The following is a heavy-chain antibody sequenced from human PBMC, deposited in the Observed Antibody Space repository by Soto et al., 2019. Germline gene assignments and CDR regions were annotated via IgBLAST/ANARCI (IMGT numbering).Heavy chain of an antibody. V-gene: IGHV1-2*02. J-gene: IGHJ5*02. D-gene: IGHD2-2*01. Sequence: GASVKVSCKASGYTFTGYYMHWVRQAPGQGLEWMGWINPNSGGTKYAQKFQGRVTMTRDTSISTAHMELSRLRSDDTAVYYCARPIGYCSSTSCYPGNNWFDPWGQGTLVTVSS. CDR1: GYTFTGYY. CDR3: ARPIGYCSSTSCYPGNNWFDP. CDR2: INPNSGGT.